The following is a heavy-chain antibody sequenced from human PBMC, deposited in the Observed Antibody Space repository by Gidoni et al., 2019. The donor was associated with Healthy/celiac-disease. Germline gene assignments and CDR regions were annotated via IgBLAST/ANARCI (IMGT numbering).Heavy chain of an antibody. CDR3: AKDWNCSSTSCYIIEDYYYYGMDV. CDR2: ISGSGGST. J-gene: IGHJ6*02. V-gene: IGHV3-23*01. CDR1: GFTFISYA. D-gene: IGHD2-2*02. Sequence: EVQLLESGGGLVQPGGSLRLSCAASGFTFISYAIGWVRQGPGKGLEWFAAISGSGGSTYYADYVKGRFTISRENSKNTLYLQMNSLRAEDTAVYYGAKDWNCSSTSCYIIEDYYYYGMDVWGQGTTVTVSS.